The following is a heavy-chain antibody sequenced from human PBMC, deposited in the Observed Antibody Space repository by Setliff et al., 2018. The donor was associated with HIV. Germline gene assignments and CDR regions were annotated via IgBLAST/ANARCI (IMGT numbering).Heavy chain of an antibody. CDR3: ARWCAAAGCYPAIYHFDS. CDR1: GYTFTSYA. D-gene: IGHD2-2*01. J-gene: IGHJ4*02. CDR2: INAGNGNT. Sequence: AASVKVSCKASGYTFTSYAMHWVRQAPGQRLEWMGWINAGNGNTKYSQKFQGRVTITKDTSANTAYMELRGLRSEDTAVYYCARWCAAAGCYPAIYHFDSWGQGTLVTVSS. V-gene: IGHV1-3*01.